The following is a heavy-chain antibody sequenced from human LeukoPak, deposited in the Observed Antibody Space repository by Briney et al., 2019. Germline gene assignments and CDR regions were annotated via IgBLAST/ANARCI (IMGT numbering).Heavy chain of an antibody. J-gene: IGHJ6*03. D-gene: IGHD5-18*01. CDR2: IDPSGST. Sequence: SETLSPTCAVYGGSFSDYYWGWIRQPPGKGLEWIGEIDPSGSTNYSPSLKSRVTISVDTSKNQFSLKLSSVAAADTAVYFCVRVGYRYVINDWSRTGLGAYPTKYYYHMDVWDKGATVTVSS. CDR3: VRVGYRYVINDWSRTGLGAYPTKYYYHMDV. V-gene: IGHV4-34*01. CDR1: GGSFSDYY.